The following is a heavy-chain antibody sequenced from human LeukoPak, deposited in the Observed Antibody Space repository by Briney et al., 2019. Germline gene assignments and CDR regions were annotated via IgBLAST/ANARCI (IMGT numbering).Heavy chain of an antibody. CDR3: ARDPALRYFDWFFYY. D-gene: IGHD3-9*01. Sequence: PGGSLRLSCAASGFTFSSYAMSWVRQAPRKGLEWVSGIDIGGGSTYYGDSVKGRFSISRDNSKNTLYLQMNSLRAEDTAVYYRARDPALRYFDWFFYYWGQGTLVTVSS. V-gene: IGHV3-23*01. J-gene: IGHJ4*02. CDR2: IDIGGGST. CDR1: GFTFSSYA.